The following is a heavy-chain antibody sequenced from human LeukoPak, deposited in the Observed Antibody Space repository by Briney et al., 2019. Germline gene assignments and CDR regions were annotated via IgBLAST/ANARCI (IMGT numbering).Heavy chain of an antibody. Sequence: GGSLRLSCAASGFTFNNYQMNWVRHAPGKGLECISYISSSGRNIYYADSLKGRFTVSRDNAKNSLYLRMNNLRAEDTAVYYCARGEYYFDYWGQGTLVTVSS. J-gene: IGHJ4*02. CDR3: ARGEYYFDY. CDR2: ISSSGRNI. CDR1: GFTFNNYQ. V-gene: IGHV3-48*03.